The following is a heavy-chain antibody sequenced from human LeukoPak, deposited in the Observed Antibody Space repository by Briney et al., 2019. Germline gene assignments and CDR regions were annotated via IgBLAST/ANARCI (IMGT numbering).Heavy chain of an antibody. V-gene: IGHV3-9*01. CDR2: ISWNSGSI. CDR1: GFTFDDYA. D-gene: IGHD4-17*01. Sequence: GGSLRLSCAASGFTFDDYAMHWVRQAPGKGLEWVSGISWNSGSIGYADSVKGRFTISRDNAKNSLYLQMNSLRAGDTALYYCAKGNYGDYRTFDYWGQGTLVTVSS. CDR3: AKGNYGDYRTFDY. J-gene: IGHJ4*02.